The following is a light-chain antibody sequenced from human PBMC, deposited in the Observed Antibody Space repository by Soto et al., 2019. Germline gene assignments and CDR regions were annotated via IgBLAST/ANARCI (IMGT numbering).Light chain of an antibody. CDR2: GAS. Sequence: IVLTQSLATLSVSPGESATLSCLASQSISSSKLAWYQQNPGQAPRLLMYGASSRATGIPDRFSGSGSGTVFTLTINILEPDDFAVYYCHQYGNSPQTFGQGTKVDI. CDR1: QSISSSK. J-gene: IGKJ1*01. CDR3: HQYGNSPQT. V-gene: IGKV3-20*01.